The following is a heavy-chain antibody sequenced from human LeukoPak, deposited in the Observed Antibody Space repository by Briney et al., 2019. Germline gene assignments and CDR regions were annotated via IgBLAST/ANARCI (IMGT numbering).Heavy chain of an antibody. CDR1: LYTFIRYD. Sequence: ASVRVSCMASLYTFIRYDINWGREATGQGGWRMGWMNPRSGNTGYAQKFPGRVTMTRNNSISTAYMELSSLRSEDTAVYYCVLISGWHYYFEYGGQGTLVTVSS. V-gene: IGHV1-8*01. CDR3: VLISGWHYYFEY. J-gene: IGHJ4*02. D-gene: IGHD6-19*01. CDR2: MNPRSGNT.